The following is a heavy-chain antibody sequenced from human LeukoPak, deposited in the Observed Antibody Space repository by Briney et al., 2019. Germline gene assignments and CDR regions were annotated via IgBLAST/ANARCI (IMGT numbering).Heavy chain of an antibody. CDR2: IRSKDNNYAT. D-gene: IGHD6-19*01. CDR1: GFTFSGSA. CDR3: AKVAWLVLGHFDY. V-gene: IGHV3-73*01. Sequence: QPGGSLRLSCAASGFTFSGSAMQWVRQASGKGLEWVGRIRSKDNNYATAYAASVKGRFTISRDDSKNTAYLQMNSLETEDTAVYYCAKVAWLVLGHFDYWGQGTLVTVSS. J-gene: IGHJ4*02.